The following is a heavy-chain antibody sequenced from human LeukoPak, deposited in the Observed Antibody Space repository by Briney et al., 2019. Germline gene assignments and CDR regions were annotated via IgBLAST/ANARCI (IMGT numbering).Heavy chain of an antibody. CDR1: GFTFSSFA. D-gene: IGHD1-26*01. Sequence: GRSLRLSCAASGFTFSSFAMHWVRQAPGKGLEWLVVISYDGSNKYYADSVKGRFTISRDNSKNTLYLQINSLRAEDTAVYYCAREGSGSHGLGSTFDIWGQGTMVTVSS. CDR2: ISYDGSNK. J-gene: IGHJ3*02. CDR3: AREGSGSHGLGSTFDI. V-gene: IGHV3-30*01.